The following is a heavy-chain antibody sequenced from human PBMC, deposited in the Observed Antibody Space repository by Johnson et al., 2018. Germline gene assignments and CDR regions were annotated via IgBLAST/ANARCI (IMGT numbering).Heavy chain of an antibody. CDR2: IYSCGST. V-gene: IGHV3-66*01. CDR3: AKGATPFPDAFAI. J-gene: IGHJ3*02. CDR1: GFTFSDYY. Sequence: VQLVESGGGVVQPGRSLRLSCAASGFTFSDYYMSWVRQAPGKGLEWVSVIYSCGSTYYADSVKGRFTISRDNSKNTLYRQMNSLRVEDTAVYYCAKGATPFPDAFAIWVQGTMVTVSS. D-gene: IGHD1-26*01.